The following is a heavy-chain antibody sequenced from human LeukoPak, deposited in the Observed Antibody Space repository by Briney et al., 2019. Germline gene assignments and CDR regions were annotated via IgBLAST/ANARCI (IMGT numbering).Heavy chain of an antibody. Sequence: SETLSLTCTVSGDSVSSYYWSWLRQPRGKGVEWIGYIHYSGSTKYNPSLKSRFTISGDTSKNQFSLKLSSVTAADTAVYYCASSPWGTEYFHHGGQGTLVTVSA. CDR1: GDSVSSYY. V-gene: IGHV4-59*08. D-gene: IGHD7-27*01. CDR3: ASSPWGTEYFHH. CDR2: IHYSGST. J-gene: IGHJ1*01.